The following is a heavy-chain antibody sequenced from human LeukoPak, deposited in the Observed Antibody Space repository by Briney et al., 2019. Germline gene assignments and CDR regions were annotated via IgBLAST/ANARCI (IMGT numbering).Heavy chain of an antibody. CDR1: GGSISSYY. D-gene: IGHD3-22*01. J-gene: IGHJ3*02. Sequence: SETLSLTCTVSGGSISSYYWSWIRQPPGKGLEWTGYIYYSGSTNYNPSLKSRVTISVDTSKNQFSLKLTSVTAADTAVYYCARDGGDYYDSSGLNAFDIWGQGRIVAVSS. CDR3: ARDGGDYYDSSGLNAFDI. CDR2: IYYSGST. V-gene: IGHV4-59*01.